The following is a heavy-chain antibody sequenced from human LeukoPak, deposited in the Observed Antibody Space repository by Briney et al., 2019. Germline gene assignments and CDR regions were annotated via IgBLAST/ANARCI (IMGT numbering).Heavy chain of an antibody. D-gene: IGHD1-26*01. CDR2: ISAYNGNT. V-gene: IGHV1-18*04. CDR3: ARGRTSGSYSEVYFDY. Sequence: ASVKVSCKASGYTFTSYGISWVRQAPGQGLEWMGWISAYNGNTNYAQKLQGRVTMTTDTSTSTAYLELNSLRADDTAVYYCARGRTSGSYSEVYFDYWGQGTLVTVSS. CDR1: GYTFTSYG. J-gene: IGHJ4*02.